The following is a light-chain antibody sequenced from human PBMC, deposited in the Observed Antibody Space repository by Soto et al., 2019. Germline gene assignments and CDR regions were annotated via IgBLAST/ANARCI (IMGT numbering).Light chain of an antibody. CDR3: QQYDISWT. CDR1: QSVRNSY. Sequence: EIVLTQSPGTLSLSPGERATLSCRASQSVRNSYLAWYQLKPGQAPRLLIYGASSRATGIPGRFSGSGSGTDFTLTISRLEPEDFAVYYCQQYDISWTFGQGTKVEIK. J-gene: IGKJ1*01. CDR2: GAS. V-gene: IGKV3-20*01.